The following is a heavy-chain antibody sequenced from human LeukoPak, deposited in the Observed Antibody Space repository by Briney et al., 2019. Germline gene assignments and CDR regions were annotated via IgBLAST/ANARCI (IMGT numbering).Heavy chain of an antibody. CDR1: GGSISSYY. D-gene: IGHD3-22*01. CDR3: ARVAAYGYDSSGYLKPYPPFRPYYFDY. V-gene: IGHV4-4*07. Sequence: PSETLSLTCTVSGGSISSYYWSWIRQPAGKGLEWIGRIYTSGSTNYNPSLKSRVTISVDTSKNQFSLKLSSVTAADTAVYYCARVAAYGYDSSGYLKPYPPFRPYYFDYWGQGTLVTVSS. J-gene: IGHJ4*02. CDR2: IYTSGST.